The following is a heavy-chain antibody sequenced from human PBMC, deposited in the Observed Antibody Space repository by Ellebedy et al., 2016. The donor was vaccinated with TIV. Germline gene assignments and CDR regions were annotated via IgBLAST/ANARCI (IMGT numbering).Heavy chain of an antibody. Sequence: SVKVSXKASGGTFNSYAFSWVRQAPGQGLEWMGGIIPVLEETNYAQKFQGRVTFTADESTATVQLELSSLTSEDTAVYYCARDAYTMRNSAWYLGFDPWGQGTLVTVSS. CDR3: ARDAYTMRNSAWYLGFDP. CDR1: GGTFNSYA. CDR2: IIPVLEET. V-gene: IGHV1-69*13. D-gene: IGHD6-19*01. J-gene: IGHJ5*02.